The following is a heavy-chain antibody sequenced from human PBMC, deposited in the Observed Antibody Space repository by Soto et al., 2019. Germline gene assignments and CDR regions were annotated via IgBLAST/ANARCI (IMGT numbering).Heavy chain of an antibody. CDR1: RFTFSNYG. CDR3: VKGGYHYFDY. D-gene: IGHD5-12*01. J-gene: IGHJ4*02. Sequence: QVQLVESGGGVVQPGRSLRLSCAASRFTFSNYGMHWVRQTPGKGLEWVAVISYDGSNKYYADSVKGRFTIYRDNSKNTLYRQMNSLRAEDTAVYYCVKGGYHYFDYWGQGTLVTVSS. V-gene: IGHV3-30*18. CDR2: ISYDGSNK.